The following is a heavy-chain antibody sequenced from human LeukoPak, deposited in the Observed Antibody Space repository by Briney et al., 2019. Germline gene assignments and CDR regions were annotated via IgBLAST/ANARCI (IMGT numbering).Heavy chain of an antibody. CDR2: IYPGDSDT. D-gene: IGHD6-19*01. Sequence: GESLKISCKGSGYSFTSYWIGWVRQMPGKGLEWMGIIYPGDSDTRYSPSFQGQVTISADKSISTAYLQWSSLKASDTAMYYCARVTSGSGWYRYPFDYWGQGTLVTVSS. V-gene: IGHV5-51*01. J-gene: IGHJ4*02. CDR3: ARVTSGSGWYRYPFDY. CDR1: GYSFTSYW.